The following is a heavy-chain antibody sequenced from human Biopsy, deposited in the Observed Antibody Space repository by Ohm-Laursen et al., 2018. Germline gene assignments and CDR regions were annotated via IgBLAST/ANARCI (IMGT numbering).Heavy chain of an antibody. CDR1: GYTFTDYS. CDR3: ARDRMVTIITLVRADTFDI. V-gene: IGHV1-2*02. D-gene: IGHD3-10*01. CDR2: VNPNSGST. J-gene: IGHJ3*02. Sequence: ASVKVSCKASGYTFTDYSLHWVRQAPGQGLEWMGWVNPNSGSTNYAQKFQGRVTMTSDTSISTAYIELRRLISDDTAVYFCARDRMVTIITLVRADTFDIWGQGTLVSVSS.